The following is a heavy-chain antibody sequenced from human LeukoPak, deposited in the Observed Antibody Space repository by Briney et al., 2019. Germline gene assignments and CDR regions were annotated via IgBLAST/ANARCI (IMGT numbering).Heavy chain of an antibody. V-gene: IGHV1-69*04. CDR3: AKDLWFGEAYYHYGMDV. Sequence: SVKVSCKASGGTFSNYAISWVRQAPGQGLEWMGRIIPILEITNYAQKFQGRVTITADESTTTAYMELSGLMSDDTAVYYCAKDLWFGEAYYHYGMDVWGQGTTVTVSS. D-gene: IGHD3-10*01. CDR2: IIPILEIT. J-gene: IGHJ6*02. CDR1: GGTFSNYA.